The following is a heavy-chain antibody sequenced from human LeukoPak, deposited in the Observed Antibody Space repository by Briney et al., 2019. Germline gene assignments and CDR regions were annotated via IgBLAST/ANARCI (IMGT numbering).Heavy chain of an antibody. CDR2: IKQDGSEK. CDR3: AIAAAGRRAGYFDY. Sequence: PGGSLRLSCAASGFTFSSYWMSWVRQAPGKGLEWVANIKQDGSEKYYVDSVKGRFTISRDNAKNSLYLQMNSLRAEDTAVYYCAIAAAGRRAGYFDYWGQGTLVTVSS. D-gene: IGHD6-13*01. V-gene: IGHV3-7*01. CDR1: GFTFSSYW. J-gene: IGHJ4*02.